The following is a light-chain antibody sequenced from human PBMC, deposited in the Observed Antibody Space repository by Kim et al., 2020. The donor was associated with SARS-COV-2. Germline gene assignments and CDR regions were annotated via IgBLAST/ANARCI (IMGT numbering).Light chain of an antibody. J-gene: IGLJ2*01. V-gene: IGLV3-1*01. Sequence: SYELTQPPSVSVSPGQTASITCSGDKLGDKSTSWYQQRPGQSPILVIYQDTRRPSGIPERFSGSNSGNTATLTISGTQAMDEADYYCQAWDYSTAIFGGGTQLTVL. CDR1: KLGDKS. CDR3: QAWDYSTAI. CDR2: QDT.